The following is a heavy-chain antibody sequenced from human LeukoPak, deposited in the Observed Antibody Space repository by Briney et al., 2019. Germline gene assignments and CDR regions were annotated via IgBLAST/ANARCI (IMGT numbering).Heavy chain of an antibody. CDR1: GFTFSSYA. J-gene: IGHJ5*02. D-gene: IGHD2-2*01. CDR2: IYYSGSA. V-gene: IGHV4-59*01. Sequence: PGGSLRLSCAASGFTFSSYAMSWVRQAPGKGLEWIGYIYYSGSANYNPSLKSRVTISVDTSKNHFSLKLSSVTAADTAVYHCARVQVPYCSSTSCSETYWFDPWGQGTLVTVSS. CDR3: ARVQVPYCSSTSCSETYWFDP.